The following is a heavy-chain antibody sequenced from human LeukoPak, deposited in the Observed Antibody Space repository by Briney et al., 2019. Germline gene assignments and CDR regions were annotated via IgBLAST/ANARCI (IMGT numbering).Heavy chain of an antibody. D-gene: IGHD2-21*01. CDR3: ARQALWFFDH. CDR2: ISYGGST. V-gene: IGHV4-39*01. J-gene: IGHJ4*02. Sequence: KPSETLSLTCTVSGGSICSNSKYWAWIRQPPGRGLEWISSISYGGSTYYSPSLESRVTISVDTSKNQFSLRLSSVTAPDTAVYYCARQALWFFDHWGQGTLVTVSS. CDR1: GGSICSNSKY.